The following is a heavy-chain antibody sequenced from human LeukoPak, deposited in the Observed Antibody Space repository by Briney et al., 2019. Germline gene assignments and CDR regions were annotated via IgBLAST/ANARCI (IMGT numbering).Heavy chain of an antibody. D-gene: IGHD2-2*01. J-gene: IGHJ5*02. CDR2: IYYSGST. Sequence: SETLSLTCTVSGGSISSYYWSWIRQPPGKGLEWIGYIYYSGSTNYNPSLKSRVTMSVDTSKNQFSLKLRSVTAADTAVYYCARGGCSSTSCYWRLDWFDPWGQGILVTVSS. CDR3: ARGGCSSTSCYWRLDWFDP. CDR1: GGSISSYY. V-gene: IGHV4-59*12.